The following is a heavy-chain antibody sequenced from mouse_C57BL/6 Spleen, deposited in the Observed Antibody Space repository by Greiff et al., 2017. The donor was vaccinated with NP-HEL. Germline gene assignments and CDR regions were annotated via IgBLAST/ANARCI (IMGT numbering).Heavy chain of an antibody. V-gene: IGHV5-17*01. J-gene: IGHJ2*01. CDR2: ISSGSSTI. CDR1: GFTFSDYG. Sequence: EVQGVESGGGLVKPGGSLKLSCAASGFTFSDYGMHWVRQAPEKGLEWVAYISSGSSTIYYADTVKGRFTISRDNAKNTLFLQMTSLRSEDTAMYYCARPGFIYYGSSLDYWGQGTTLTVSS. CDR3: ARPGFIYYGSSLDY. D-gene: IGHD1-1*01.